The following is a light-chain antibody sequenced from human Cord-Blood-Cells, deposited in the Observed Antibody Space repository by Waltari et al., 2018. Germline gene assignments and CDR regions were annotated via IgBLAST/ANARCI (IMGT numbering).Light chain of an antibody. Sequence: QSVLTQPPSASGAPGQRVTISCSGSSPHIGSNYVYWYQQLPGTAPKLLIYRNNPRPSGVPDRYSGSKSGTSTSLAISGLRSEDEADYYCAAWDDSLSGVVFGGGNKLTVL. V-gene: IGLV1-47*01. CDR2: RNN. CDR1: SPHIGSNY. CDR3: AAWDDSLSGVV. J-gene: IGLJ2*01.